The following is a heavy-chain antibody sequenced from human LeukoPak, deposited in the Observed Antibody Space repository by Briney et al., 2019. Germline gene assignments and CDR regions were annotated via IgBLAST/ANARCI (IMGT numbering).Heavy chain of an antibody. J-gene: IGHJ4*02. V-gene: IGHV3-7*05. CDR2: IKDGGSEK. Sequence: GGSLRLSCAASGFTFSDYSMTWVRQAPGKGLEGVATIKDGGSEKYYVDSVKGRFTISRDNAGNSVHLQMNSLRAEDTAVYYCARGGHRNLDYWGQGALVTVSS. CDR1: GFTFSDYS. CDR3: ARGGHRNLDY.